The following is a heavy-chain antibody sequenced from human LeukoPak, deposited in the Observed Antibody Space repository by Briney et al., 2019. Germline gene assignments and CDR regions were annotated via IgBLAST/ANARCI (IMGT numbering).Heavy chain of an antibody. D-gene: IGHD4-17*01. CDR2: IIPIFGTA. J-gene: IGHJ4*02. V-gene: IGHV1-69*13. CDR1: GGTLNSFA. Sequence: ASVKVSCKASGGTLNSFAISWVRQAPGQGLEWMGGIIPIFGTANYAQKFQGRVTITADESTSTAYMELSSLRSEDTAVYYCARDRGSYGDYAPYFDYWGQGTLVTVSS. CDR3: ARDRGSYGDYAPYFDY.